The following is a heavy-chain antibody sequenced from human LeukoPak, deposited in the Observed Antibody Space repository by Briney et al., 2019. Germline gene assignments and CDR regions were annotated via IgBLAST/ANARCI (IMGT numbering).Heavy chain of an antibody. CDR1: GFTFSSYT. Sequence: GGSLRLSCAASGFTFSSYTMHWVRQAPGKALEYVSAISNNGGSTYYADSVKGRFTISRDNSRNTLYLQMGSLRAEDMAVYYCARAMIGSQYFDWLSHPFDYWGQGTLVTVSS. CDR2: ISNNGGST. J-gene: IGHJ4*02. D-gene: IGHD3-9*01. CDR3: ARAMIGSQYFDWLSHPFDY. V-gene: IGHV3-64*02.